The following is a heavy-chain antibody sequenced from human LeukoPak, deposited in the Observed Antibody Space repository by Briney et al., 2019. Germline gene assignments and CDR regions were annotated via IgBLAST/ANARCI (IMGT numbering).Heavy chain of an antibody. V-gene: IGHV3-21*01. J-gene: IGHJ4*02. CDR3: AREGGYYDSSGYPQSHYFDY. CDR1: GFTFSSDS. D-gene: IGHD3-22*01. CDR2: ISSSSSYI. Sequence: PGGSLRLSCAASGFTFSSDSMNWVRQAPGKGLEWVSSISSSSSYIYYADSVKGRFTISRDNAKNSLYLQINSLRAEDTAVYYCAREGGYYDSSGYPQSHYFDYWGQGTLVTVSS.